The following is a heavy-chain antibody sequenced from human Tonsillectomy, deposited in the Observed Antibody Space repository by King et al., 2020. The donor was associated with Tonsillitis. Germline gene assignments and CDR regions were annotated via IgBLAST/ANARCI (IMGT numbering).Heavy chain of an antibody. D-gene: IGHD3-10*01. Sequence: VQLVESGGGLVKPGGSLRLSCAASGFTFSSYSMNWVRQAPGKGLEWVSFITSSSSYIYYADSVKGRFTISRDNAKNSLYLQMNSLRAEDTAVYYCAREIGRQPGRFDYWGQGTLVTVSS. CDR1: GFTFSSYS. J-gene: IGHJ4*02. CDR3: AREIGRQPGRFDY. CDR2: ITSSSSYI. V-gene: IGHV3-21*01.